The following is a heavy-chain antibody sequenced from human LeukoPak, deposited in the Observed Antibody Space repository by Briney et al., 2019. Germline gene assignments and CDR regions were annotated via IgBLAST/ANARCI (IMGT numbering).Heavy chain of an antibody. CDR2: ISYDGSNK. J-gene: IGHJ3*02. V-gene: IGHV3-30*03. CDR3: VGLFDI. Sequence: GMSLRRSCAASGFTFSSYGMHWVRQAPGKGLEWVAGISYDGSNKYYADSVKGRFTISRDNSKNTLYLQMNSLRAEDTAVYYCVGLFDIWGQGTMVTVSS. CDR1: GFTFSSYG.